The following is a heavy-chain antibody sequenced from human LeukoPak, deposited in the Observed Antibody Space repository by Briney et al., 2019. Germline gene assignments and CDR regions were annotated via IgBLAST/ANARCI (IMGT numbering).Heavy chain of an antibody. V-gene: IGHV4-39*01. J-gene: IGHJ4*02. Sequence: SETLSLTCTVTGGSISSSSYCWGWIRQPPGKGLEWIGSIYYSGSTYYNPSLKSRVTISVDTSKNQFSLKLSSVTAADTAVYYCARLPYYDFWSGYRTFDYWGQGTLVTVSS. CDR1: GGSISSSSYC. CDR2: IYYSGST. D-gene: IGHD3-3*01. CDR3: ARLPYYDFWSGYRTFDY.